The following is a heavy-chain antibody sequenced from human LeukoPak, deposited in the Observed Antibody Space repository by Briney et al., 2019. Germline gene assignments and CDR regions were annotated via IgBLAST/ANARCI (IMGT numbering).Heavy chain of an antibody. CDR1: GDSVSSNSAA. CDR2: TYYRSMWYN. CDR3: AKGVRYSFDY. D-gene: IGHD1-1*01. V-gene: IGHV6-1*01. Sequence: SQTLSLSCAISGDSVSSNSAAWNWIRQSPSRGLEWLGNTYYRSMWYNDYAMSVQSRITIKPDTSKNQFSLHLNSVTPEDTAVYYCAKGVRYSFDYGDQGTLVTVSS. J-gene: IGHJ4*02.